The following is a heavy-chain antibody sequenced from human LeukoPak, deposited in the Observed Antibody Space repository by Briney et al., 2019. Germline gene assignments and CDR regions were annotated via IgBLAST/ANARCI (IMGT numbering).Heavy chain of an antibody. D-gene: IGHD5-12*01. J-gene: IGHJ4*02. CDR1: GGSISSGDYY. Sequence: SETLSLTCTVSGGSISSGDYYWSWIRQPPGKGLEWIGYIYYSGSTYYNPSLKSRVTISVDTSKNQFSLKLSSVTAADTAVYYCAGGSIVATIDYWGQGTLVTVSS. CDR3: AGGSIVATIDY. V-gene: IGHV4-30-4*01. CDR2: IYYSGST.